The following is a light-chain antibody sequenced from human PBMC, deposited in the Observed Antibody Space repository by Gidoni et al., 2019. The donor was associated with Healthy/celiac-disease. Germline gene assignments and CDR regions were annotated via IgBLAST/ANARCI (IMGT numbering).Light chain of an antibody. CDR1: QSVSSY. Sequence: IVLPQSPATLSLSPGESATLSCRASQSVSSYLSWYQQKPGQAPRLLIYDASNRATGIPARFSGSGSGTDFTLTISSLEPEDFAVYYCQQRSNWPTFGQXTRLEIK. CDR2: DAS. J-gene: IGKJ5*01. CDR3: QQRSNWPT. V-gene: IGKV3-11*01.